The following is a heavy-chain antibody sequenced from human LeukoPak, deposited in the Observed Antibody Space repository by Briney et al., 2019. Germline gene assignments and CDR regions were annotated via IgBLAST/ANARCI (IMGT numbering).Heavy chain of an antibody. CDR2: IIPIFGTA. CDR1: GGTFSSYA. CDR3: ARPAGGSWLRPTYYFDY. D-gene: IGHD6-13*01. Sequence: ASVKVSCKASGGTFSSYAISWVRQAPGQELEWMGGIIPIFGTANYAQKFQGRVTITADESTSTAYMELSSLRSEDTAVYYCARPAGGSWLRPTYYFDYWGQGTLVTVSS. J-gene: IGHJ4*02. V-gene: IGHV1-69*13.